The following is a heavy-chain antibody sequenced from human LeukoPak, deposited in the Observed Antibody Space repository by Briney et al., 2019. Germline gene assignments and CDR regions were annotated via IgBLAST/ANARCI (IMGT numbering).Heavy chain of an antibody. J-gene: IGHJ5*02. D-gene: IGHD6-13*01. V-gene: IGHV4-61*02. Sequence: SETLSLTCTVSGGSISSGSYYWSWIRQPAGKGLEWIGRIYTSGSTNYNPSLKSRVTISVDTSMNQFSLKLSSVTAADTAVYYCARDTPNPITIAAAGTSWFDPWGQGTLVTVSS. CDR3: ARDTPNPITIAAAGTSWFDP. CDR1: GGSISSGSYY. CDR2: IYTSGST.